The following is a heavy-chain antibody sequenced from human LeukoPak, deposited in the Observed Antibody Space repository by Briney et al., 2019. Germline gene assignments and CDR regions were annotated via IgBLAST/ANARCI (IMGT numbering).Heavy chain of an antibody. CDR2: ISGSGGST. V-gene: IGHV3-23*01. CDR3: AKAPGHIVVVTATDY. D-gene: IGHD2-21*02. CDR1: GFTFSSYA. Sequence: TGGSLRLSCAASGFTFSSYAMSWVRQAPGKGLEWVSAISGSGGSTYYADSVKGRFTISRDNSKNTLYLQMNSLRAEDTAVYYCAKAPGHIVVVTATDYWGQGTLVTVSS. J-gene: IGHJ4*02.